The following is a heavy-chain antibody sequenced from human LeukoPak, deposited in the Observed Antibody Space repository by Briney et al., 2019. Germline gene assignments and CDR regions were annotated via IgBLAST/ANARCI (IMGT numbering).Heavy chain of an antibody. CDR1: GDSISSYY. J-gene: IGHJ4*02. CDR3: ARESSGWYAIDY. Sequence: PSETLSLTCTVSGDSISSYYWSWIRQPPGKGLEWIGYIYDSGSTNYNPSLKSRVTISVDTSKNQFSLKLSSVTAADTAVYYCARESSGWYAIDYWGQGTLVTVSS. D-gene: IGHD6-19*01. V-gene: IGHV4-59*01. CDR2: IYDSGST.